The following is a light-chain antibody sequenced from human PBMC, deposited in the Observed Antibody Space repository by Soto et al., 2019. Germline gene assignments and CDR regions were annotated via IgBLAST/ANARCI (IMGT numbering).Light chain of an antibody. J-gene: IGKJ4*01. CDR3: LQTYNYPLT. V-gene: IGKV1-6*01. CDR2: GAS. Sequence: AIQMTQSPSSLSASVGDSVTITCRASQDIRNDLGWFQQKPGKAPNLLIYGASSVHRGVPSRFSGSGYGSDFTLTISSLQSEDCATYYCLQTYNYPLTFGGVTRVEI. CDR1: QDIRND.